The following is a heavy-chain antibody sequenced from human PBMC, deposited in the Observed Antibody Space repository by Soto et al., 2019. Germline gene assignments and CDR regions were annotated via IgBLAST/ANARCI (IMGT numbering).Heavy chain of an antibody. J-gene: IGHJ4*02. V-gene: IGHV1-46*04. CDR2: INPSGGST. D-gene: IGHD5-12*01. CDR1: GYTFTNYY. Sequence: QVQLVQSGAEVKKPGASVKVSCKASGYTFTNYYIHWVRQAPGQGLEWMGIINPSGGSTNYAQNLQGRVTRTRETSTSTVYMELSSLRSEDTAVYYCARGGPEMATIGGFDYGGQGTLVTVSS. CDR3: ARGGPEMATIGGFDY.